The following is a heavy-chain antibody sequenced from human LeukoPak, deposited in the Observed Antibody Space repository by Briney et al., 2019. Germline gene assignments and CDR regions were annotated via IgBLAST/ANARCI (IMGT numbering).Heavy chain of an antibody. J-gene: IGHJ4*02. Sequence: SETLSLTCTGTGGSICSYYWSWIRRPPGKGLEWIGYVYYSGSTNYNPSLKSRVTISVDTSKNQLSLKLTSVTAADTAVYYCARDRGDITPTTVFDYWGQGTLVTVSS. CDR2: VYYSGST. D-gene: IGHD2-15*01. CDR1: GGSICSYY. V-gene: IGHV4-59*01. CDR3: ARDRGDITPTTVFDY.